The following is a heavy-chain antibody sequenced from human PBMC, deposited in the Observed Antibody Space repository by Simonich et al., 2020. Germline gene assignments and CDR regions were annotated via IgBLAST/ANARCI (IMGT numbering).Heavy chain of an antibody. D-gene: IGHD7-27*01. Sequence: QVQLVQSGAEVKKPGASVKVSCKASGYTFTGYYMHWVRQAPGQGLEWMGWINPTSGGTNSAQKFQGRVTMTRDTSISTAYMELSRLRSDDTAVYYCARGALTGDYYYMDVWGKGTTVTVSS. CDR1: GYTFTGYY. CDR3: ARGALTGDYYYMDV. J-gene: IGHJ6*03. V-gene: IGHV1-2*02. CDR2: INPTSGGT.